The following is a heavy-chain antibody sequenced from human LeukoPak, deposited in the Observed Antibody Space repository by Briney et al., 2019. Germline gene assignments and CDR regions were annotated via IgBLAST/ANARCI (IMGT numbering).Heavy chain of an antibody. V-gene: IGHV3-33*01. Sequence: GGSLRLSCAASGFTFSSYGMDWVRQAPATGLEWVSIIWNAGSNKDYADSVKGRFTISRDNSKNTVFLQMNSLRAEDTAVYYCARAGDSSWLRGYYYYGMDVWGQGTAVSVSS. CDR1: GFTFSSYG. CDR2: IWNAGSNK. D-gene: IGHD6-13*01. J-gene: IGHJ6*02. CDR3: ARAGDSSWLRGYYYYGMDV.